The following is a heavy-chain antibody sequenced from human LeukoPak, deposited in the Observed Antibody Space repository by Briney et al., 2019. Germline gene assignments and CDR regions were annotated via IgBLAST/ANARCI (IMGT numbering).Heavy chain of an antibody. CDR1: GGTFSSFA. CDR2: IIPSFGTT. Sequence: GASVKVSCKASGGTFSSFAINWLRQAPGQGLEWVGGIIPSFGTTNHAQRFRERVTISTDDSTGTAYMEMRSLTSEDTATYYCARGFCTGSTCYHYWYFDLWGRGTLVTASA. J-gene: IGHJ2*01. CDR3: ARGFCTGSTCYHYWYFDL. V-gene: IGHV1-69*05. D-gene: IGHD1-14*01.